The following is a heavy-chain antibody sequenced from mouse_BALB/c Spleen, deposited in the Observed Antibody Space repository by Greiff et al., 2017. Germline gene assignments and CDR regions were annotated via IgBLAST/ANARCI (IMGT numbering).Heavy chain of an antibody. V-gene: IGHV1-7*01. CDR2: INPSTGYT. Sequence: QVQLQQSGAELAKPGASVKMSCKASGYTFTSYWMHWVKQRPGQGLEWIGYINPSTGYTEYNQKFKDKATLTADKSSSTAYMQLSSLTSEDSAVYYCARGNWYFDVWGEGTTVTGSS. CDR1: GYTFTSYW. CDR3: ARGNWYFDV. J-gene: IGHJ1*01.